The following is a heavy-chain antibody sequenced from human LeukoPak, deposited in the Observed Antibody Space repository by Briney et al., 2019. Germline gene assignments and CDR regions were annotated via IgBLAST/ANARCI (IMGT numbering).Heavy chain of an antibody. J-gene: IGHJ4*02. Sequence: SETQSLTCAVYGGSFSGYYWSWIRQPPGKGLEWIGEINHSGSTNYNPSLKSRVTISVDTSKNQSSLKLSSVTAADTAVYYCARSKDILTGYCFDYWGQGTVVTVSS. CDR1: GGSFSGYY. V-gene: IGHV4-34*01. CDR2: INHSGST. CDR3: ARSKDILTGYCFDY. D-gene: IGHD3-9*01.